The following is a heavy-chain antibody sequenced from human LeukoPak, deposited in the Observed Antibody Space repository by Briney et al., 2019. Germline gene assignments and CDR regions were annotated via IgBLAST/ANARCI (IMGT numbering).Heavy chain of an antibody. CDR3: ARQGGGGYCSGGSCLDAFDI. J-gene: IGHJ3*02. CDR2: IYYSGST. D-gene: IGHD2-15*01. Sequence: SETLSLTCTVSGGSISSYYWSWVRQPPGKGLEWIGYIYYSGSTNYNPSLKSRVTISVDTSKNQFSLKLSSVTAADTAVYYCARQGGGGYCSGGSCLDAFDIWGQGTMVTVSS. V-gene: IGHV4-59*08. CDR1: GGSISSYY.